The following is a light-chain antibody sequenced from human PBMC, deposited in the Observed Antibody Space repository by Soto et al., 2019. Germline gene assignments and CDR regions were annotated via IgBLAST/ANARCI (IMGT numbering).Light chain of an antibody. V-gene: IGLV2-14*03. CDR1: SSDVGRYDY. Sequence: QSALTQPASVSGSPGQSITISCSGTSSDVGRYDYVSWYQQHPGKAPKLMIYDVRSRPSGVSNRFSGSKSGNAAYLTISGLQAEDEADYYCTSYISSTTLGVFGTGTQLTVL. J-gene: IGLJ1*01. CDR3: TSYISSTTLGV. CDR2: DVR.